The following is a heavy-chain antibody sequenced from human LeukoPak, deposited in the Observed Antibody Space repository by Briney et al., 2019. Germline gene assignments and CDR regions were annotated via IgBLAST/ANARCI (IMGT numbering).Heavy chain of an antibody. CDR3: ASPSSWYQGAFDI. Sequence: SQTLSLTCIVSGGSISRGSYYWSWIRQPAGKGLEWMGRIYNSGSTNYNPSLKSRVTISTDMSKNQISLKLSSVTAADTAVYYCASPSSWYQGAFDIWGQGTMVTVSS. CDR2: IYNSGST. J-gene: IGHJ3*02. CDR1: GGSISRGSYY. D-gene: IGHD6-13*01. V-gene: IGHV4-61*02.